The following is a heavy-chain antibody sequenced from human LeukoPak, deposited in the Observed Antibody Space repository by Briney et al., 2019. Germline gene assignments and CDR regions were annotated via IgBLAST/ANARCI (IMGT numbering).Heavy chain of an antibody. Sequence: GGSLRLSRAASGFSFRVSAMSWVPQAPGQGPEWVSSISGSSGSIYYAESVRGRFTISRDNSKNTLYLKMNSLRAEDTALYYCAYDKKAYVFGLFVFWGQGTLVTVSS. CDR3: AYDKKAYVFGLFVF. D-gene: IGHD2-21*01. CDR2: ISGSSGSI. CDR1: GFSFRVSA. J-gene: IGHJ4*02. V-gene: IGHV3-23*01.